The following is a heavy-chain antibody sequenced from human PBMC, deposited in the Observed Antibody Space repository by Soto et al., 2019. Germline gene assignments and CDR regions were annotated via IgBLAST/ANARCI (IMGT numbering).Heavy chain of an antibody. D-gene: IGHD3-22*01. CDR2: IYYSGST. V-gene: IGHV4-61*01. CDR3: ARDTYYYDSSGYHVVYYFDY. J-gene: IGHJ4*02. Sequence: SETLSLTCTVSGGSVSSGSYYWSWIRQPPGKGLEWIGYIYYSGSTNCNPSLKSRVTISVDTSKNQFSLKLSSVTAADTAVYYCARDTYYYDSSGYHVVYYFDYWGQGTLVTVSS. CDR1: GGSVSSGSYY.